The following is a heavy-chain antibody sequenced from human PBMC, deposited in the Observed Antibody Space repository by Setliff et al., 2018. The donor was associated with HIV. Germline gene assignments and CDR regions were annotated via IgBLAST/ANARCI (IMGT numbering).Heavy chain of an antibody. V-gene: IGHV1-69-2*01. J-gene: IGHJ4*02. CDR2: VDPKDGET. CDR3: ATFDYNLLTGCPC. Sequence: ASVKVSCKASGYTFTGYFIHWVQQAPGKGLEWMGRVDPKDGETMYAQKFQGRVTITAGRSTNTAYMDLSSLSSDDTALYFCATFDYNLLTGCPCWGQGTLVTVSS. D-gene: IGHD3-9*01. CDR1: GYTFTGYF.